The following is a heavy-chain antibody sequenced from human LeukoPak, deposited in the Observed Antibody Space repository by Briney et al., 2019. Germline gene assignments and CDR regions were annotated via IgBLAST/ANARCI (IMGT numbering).Heavy chain of an antibody. D-gene: IGHD3-16*01. CDR3: ARGRLLYEEFDY. V-gene: IGHV1-3*01. J-gene: IGHJ4*02. CDR1: GYTFTSYA. Sequence: ASVKVSCKASGYTFTSYAMHWVRQAPGQRLEWMGWINAGNGNTKYSQKFQDRVTIIRDTSANTAYMELSSLRSEDTAVYYCARGRLLYEEFDYWGQGTLVTVSS. CDR2: INAGNGNT.